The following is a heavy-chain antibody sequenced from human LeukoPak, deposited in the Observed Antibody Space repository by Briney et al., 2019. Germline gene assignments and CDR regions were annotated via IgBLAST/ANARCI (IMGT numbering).Heavy chain of an antibody. V-gene: IGHV3-23*01. CDR3: AREGGSYRPLDY. Sequence: GGSLRLSCEASGFAFSFFAMSWLRQAPGKGLEWVSTINANSGTRSYAASVRGRFTISRDNSKNTLYLQLNTLRADDTAVYYCAREGGSYRPLDYSGQGTLVTVSS. J-gene: IGHJ4*02. CDR2: INANSGTR. CDR1: GFAFSFFA. D-gene: IGHD3-16*02.